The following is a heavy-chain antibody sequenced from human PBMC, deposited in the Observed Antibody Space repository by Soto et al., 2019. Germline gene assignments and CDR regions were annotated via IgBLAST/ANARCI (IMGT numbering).Heavy chain of an antibody. CDR2: IKHSGIT. CDR3: ARVGDTPFPDY. D-gene: IGHD3-16*01. V-gene: IGHV4-34*01. Sequence: QVQLQQWGAGLLKPSETLSLTCAVYGGSFSGYYWSWSRQPPGKGLEWIGEIKHSGITKYNPSLKSRLTISVDTSKNQFSLKLSSVTAADTAVYYCARVGDTPFPDYWGQGTLVTVSS. CDR1: GGSFSGYY. J-gene: IGHJ4*02.